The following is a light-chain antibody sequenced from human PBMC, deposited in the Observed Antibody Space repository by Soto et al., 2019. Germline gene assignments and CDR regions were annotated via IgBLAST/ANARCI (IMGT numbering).Light chain of an antibody. V-gene: IGKV3-20*01. Sequence: EIVLTQSPGTLSLSPGERATLSCRASQSVTSNYLAWYQQKPGQAPRLLIYGASSRATGIPARFSGSGSGTDFTLTISRLEPEDFAVYYCQQSGGSPITFGQGTRLEIK. CDR1: QSVTSNY. J-gene: IGKJ5*01. CDR2: GAS. CDR3: QQSGGSPIT.